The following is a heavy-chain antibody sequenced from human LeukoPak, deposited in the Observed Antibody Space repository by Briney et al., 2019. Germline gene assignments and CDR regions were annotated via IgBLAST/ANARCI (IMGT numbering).Heavy chain of an antibody. CDR3: ARERYCSSTSCYTPFDY. CDR1: GFTFSSYA. V-gene: IGHV3-23*01. J-gene: IGHJ4*02. CDR2: ISGSGGST. Sequence: GGSLRLSCAASGFTFSSYAMSWVRQAPGKGLEWVSAISGSGGSTYYADSVKGRFTISRDNSKNTLYLQMNSLRAEDTAVYYCARERYCSSTSCYTPFDYWGQGTLVTVSS. D-gene: IGHD2-2*02.